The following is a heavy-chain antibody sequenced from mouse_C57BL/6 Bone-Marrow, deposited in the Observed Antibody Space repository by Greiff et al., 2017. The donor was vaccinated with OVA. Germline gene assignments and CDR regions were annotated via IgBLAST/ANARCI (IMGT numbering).Heavy chain of an antibody. J-gene: IGHJ3*01. CDR1: GFSLTSYG. V-gene: IGHV2-6-1*01. D-gene: IGHD2-3*01. Sequence: VQLQQSGPGLVAPSQSLSITCTVSGFSLTSYGVHWVRQPPGKGLEWLVVIWSDGSTTYNSALKSRLSISKDNSKSQVFLQMNSLQTDDTAMYYCARHEVYDGYAWFAYWGQGTLVTVSA. CDR3: ARHEVYDGYAWFAY. CDR2: IWSDGST.